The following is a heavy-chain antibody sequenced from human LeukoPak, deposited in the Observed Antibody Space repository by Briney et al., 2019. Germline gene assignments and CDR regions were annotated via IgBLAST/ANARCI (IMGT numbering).Heavy chain of an antibody. J-gene: IGHJ4*02. CDR3: ARHDEIHSGNYPFDY. D-gene: IGHD1-26*01. CDR1: GGSISSGGYY. Sequence: SQTLSLTCTVSGGSISSGGYYWTWIRQHPGKGLEWIGYIYYSGSTNYNPSLKSRVTISVDTSKNQFSLKVSSVTAADTAVYYCARHDEIHSGNYPFDYWGQGTLVNVSS. CDR2: IYYSGST. V-gene: IGHV4-31*03.